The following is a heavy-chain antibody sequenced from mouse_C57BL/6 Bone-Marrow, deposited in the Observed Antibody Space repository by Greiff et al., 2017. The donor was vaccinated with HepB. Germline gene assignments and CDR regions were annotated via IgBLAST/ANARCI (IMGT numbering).Heavy chain of an antibody. CDR3: ARRYDYDVDAMDY. V-gene: IGHV1-76*01. CDR2: IYPGSGNT. J-gene: IGHJ4*01. D-gene: IGHD2-4*01. Sequence: QVQLQQSGAELVRPGASVKLSCKASGYTFTDYYINWVKQRPGQGLAWIARIYPGSGNTYYNEKFKGKATLTAEKSSSTAYMQLSSLTSEDSAVYFCARRYDYDVDAMDYWGQGTSVTVSS. CDR1: GYTFTDYY.